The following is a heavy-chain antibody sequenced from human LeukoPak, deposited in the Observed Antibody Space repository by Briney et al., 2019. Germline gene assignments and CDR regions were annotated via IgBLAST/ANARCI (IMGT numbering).Heavy chain of an antibody. CDR3: AKTYSSSWYRWDY. J-gene: IGHJ4*02. D-gene: IGHD6-13*01. Sequence: GVLSLSCAASGFTFSSYAMSWVRQAPGKGLEWVSAISGSGGSTYYADSVKGRFTISRDNSKNTLYLQMNSLRAEDTAVYYCAKTYSSSWYRWDYWGQGTLVTVSS. V-gene: IGHV3-23*01. CDR2: ISGSGGST. CDR1: GFTFSSYA.